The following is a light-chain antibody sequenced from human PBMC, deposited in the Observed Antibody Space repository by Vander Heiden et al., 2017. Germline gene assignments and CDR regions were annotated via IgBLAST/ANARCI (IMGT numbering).Light chain of an antibody. V-gene: IGKV3-20*01. J-gene: IGKJ1*01. Sequence: EIVLTQSPGTLSLSPGERATLSCRASQSVSSSYLAWYQQKPGQAPRLLIYDTSSRATGIPDRFSGSGSGTDFTFTISRLEPEDFAVYYCQQYGSSPQTFGQGTKVEI. CDR1: QSVSSSY. CDR3: QQYGSSPQT. CDR2: DTS.